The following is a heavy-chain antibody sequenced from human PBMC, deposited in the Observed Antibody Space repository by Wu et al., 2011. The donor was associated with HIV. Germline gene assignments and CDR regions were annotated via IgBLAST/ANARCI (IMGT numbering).Heavy chain of an antibody. CDR1: GGTFSSYG. D-gene: IGHD2-21*01. Sequence: QVQLVQSGAEVKKPGSSVKVSCKASGGTFSSYGISWVRQAPGQGLEWMGGIIPMFGTAKYAQKFQGRVTITADKSTSTAYVELSSLTSEDTAVYYCARDLGGDEDYWGQGTLVTVSA. V-gene: IGHV1-69*14. CDR3: ARDLGGDEDY. J-gene: IGHJ4*02. CDR2: IIPMFGTA.